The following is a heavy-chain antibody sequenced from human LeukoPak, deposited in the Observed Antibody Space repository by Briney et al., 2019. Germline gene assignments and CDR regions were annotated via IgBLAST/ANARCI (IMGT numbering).Heavy chain of an antibody. CDR2: ISAYNGNT. CDR3: ARDYTPYDVNTMVRGVPGY. J-gene: IGHJ4*02. Sequence: ASVKVSCKASGYTFTSYGISWVRQAPGQGLEWMGWISAYNGNTNYAQKLQGRVTMTTDTSTSTAYMELRSLRSDDTAVYYCARDYTPYDVNTMVRGVPGYWGQGTLVTVSS. CDR1: GYTFTSYG. V-gene: IGHV1-18*01. D-gene: IGHD3-10*01.